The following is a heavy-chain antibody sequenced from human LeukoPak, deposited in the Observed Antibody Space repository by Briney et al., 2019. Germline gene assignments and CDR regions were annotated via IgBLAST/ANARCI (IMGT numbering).Heavy chain of an antibody. V-gene: IGHV1-2*02. D-gene: IGHD3-22*01. CDR3: ARVSYYDSSGYYYYYYMDV. CDR1: GYSFSGHY. CDR2: ISPNSGGT. Sequence: ASVKVSCKASGYSFSGHYMHWVRQAPGQGPEWMGWISPNSGGTNYAQKLQGRVTMTTDTSTSTAYMELRSLRSDDTAVYHCARVSYYDSSGYYYYYYMDVWGKGTTVTVSS. J-gene: IGHJ6*03.